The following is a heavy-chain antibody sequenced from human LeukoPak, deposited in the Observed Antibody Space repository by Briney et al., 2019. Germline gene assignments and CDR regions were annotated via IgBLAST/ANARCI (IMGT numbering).Heavy chain of an antibody. CDR1: GYTFTSYG. Sequence: GASVKVSCKASGYTFTSYGISWVRQAPGQGLEWMGWISAYNGNTNYARKLQGRVTMTTDASTSTAYMELRSLRSDGTAVYYCARDLAVAGTFGYWGQGTLVTVSS. D-gene: IGHD6-19*01. J-gene: IGHJ4*02. CDR2: ISAYNGNT. V-gene: IGHV1-18*01. CDR3: ARDLAVAGTFGY.